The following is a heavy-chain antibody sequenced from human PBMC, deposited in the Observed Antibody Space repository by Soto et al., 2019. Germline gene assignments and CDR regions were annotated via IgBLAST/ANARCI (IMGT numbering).Heavy chain of an antibody. CDR1: GYSFTSYW. CDR3: ARTGSWYGYYYYGMDV. CDR2: IYPGDSDT. V-gene: IGHV5-51*01. D-gene: IGHD6-13*01. Sequence: PGESLKSSCKGSGYSFTSYWIGWVRQMPGKGLEWMGIIYPGDSDTRYSPSFQGQVTISADKSISTAYLQWSSLKASETAMYYCARTGSWYGYYYYGMDVWGQGTTVTVSS. J-gene: IGHJ6*02.